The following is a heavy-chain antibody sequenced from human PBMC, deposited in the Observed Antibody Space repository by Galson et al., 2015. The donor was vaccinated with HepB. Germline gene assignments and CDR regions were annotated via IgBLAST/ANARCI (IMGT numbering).Heavy chain of an antibody. V-gene: IGHV3-23*01. CDR2: ISGSGGST. CDR3: GLGLEYDILTGYNY. D-gene: IGHD3-9*01. CDR1: GFTFSSYA. Sequence: LRLSCAASGFTFSSYAMSWVRQAPGKGLEWVSAISGSGGSTYYADSVKGRFTISRDNSKNTLYLQMNSLRAEDTAVYYCGLGLEYDILTGYNYWGQGTLVTVSS. J-gene: IGHJ4*02.